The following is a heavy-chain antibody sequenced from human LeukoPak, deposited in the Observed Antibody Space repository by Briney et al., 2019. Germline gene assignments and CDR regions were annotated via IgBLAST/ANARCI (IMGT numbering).Heavy chain of an antibody. D-gene: IGHD3-22*01. CDR2: ISYDGSNK. Sequence: GGSLRLSCAASGFTFSGYPIHWVRQAPGKGLEWVAVISYDGSNKYYADSVKGRFTMSRDNAKNSLYLQMNRLRAEDTAVYYCARDSYYYDSTGYYVPLCDYWGQGTLVTVSS. J-gene: IGHJ4*02. CDR1: GFTFSGYP. V-gene: IGHV3-30-3*01. CDR3: ARDSYYYDSTGYYVPLCDY.